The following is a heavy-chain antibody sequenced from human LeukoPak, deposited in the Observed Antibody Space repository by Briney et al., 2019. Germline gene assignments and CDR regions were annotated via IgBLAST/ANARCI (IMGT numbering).Heavy chain of an antibody. CDR3: ARVTTPLYYYDSSGYHY. J-gene: IGHJ4*02. CDR1: GGFFSGYY. V-gene: IGHV4-34*01. Sequence: SETLSLTCAVYGGFFSGYYWSWIRQPPGKGLEWIGEINHSGSTNYNPSLKSRVTISVDTSKNQFSLKLSSVTAADTAMYYCARVTTPLYYYDSSGYHYWGQGTLVTVSS. D-gene: IGHD3-22*01. CDR2: INHSGST.